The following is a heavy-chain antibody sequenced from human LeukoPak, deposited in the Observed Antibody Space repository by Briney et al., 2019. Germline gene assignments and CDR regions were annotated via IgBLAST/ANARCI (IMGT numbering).Heavy chain of an antibody. D-gene: IGHD3-22*01. CDR1: GGSIRSSYYY. CDR2: IYDSGST. CDR3: ARQGYYDSSGYYSGAFDI. V-gene: IGHV4-39*01. J-gene: IGHJ3*02. Sequence: SETLSLTCTVSGGSIRSSYYYWGWIRQPPGKGLEWIGSIYDSGSTYYNPSLKSRVTISVDTSKNQFSLKLNSVTAADTAVYYCARQGYYDSSGYYSGAFDIWGQGTMVTVSS.